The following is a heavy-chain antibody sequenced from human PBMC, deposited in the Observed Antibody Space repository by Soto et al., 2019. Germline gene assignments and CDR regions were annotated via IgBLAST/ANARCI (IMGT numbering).Heavy chain of an antibody. D-gene: IGHD2-15*01. V-gene: IGHV3-23*01. J-gene: IGHJ4*02. Sequence: GSLRLSCAASGFTFSSYAMSWVRQAPGKGLEWVSAISGSGGSTYYADSVKGRFTISRDNSKNTLYLQMNSLRAEDTAVYYCATDKRLGRAAATYNDYWGQGTLVTVSS. CDR3: ATDKRLGRAAATYNDY. CDR2: ISGSGGST. CDR1: GFTFSSYA.